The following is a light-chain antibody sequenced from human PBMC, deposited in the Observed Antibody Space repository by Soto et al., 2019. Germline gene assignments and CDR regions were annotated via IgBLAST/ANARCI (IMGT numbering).Light chain of an antibody. CDR3: QSYDSSLDVV. CDR2: GNS. Sequence: QSVLTQPPSVSGAPGQRVTISCTGSSSNIGAGYDVHWYQQLPGTAPKLLIYGNSNRPSGVPDRFSGSKSGTSASLAITGLQAEDEADCYCQSYDSSLDVVFGGATKLTVL. CDR1: SSNIGAGYD. J-gene: IGLJ2*01. V-gene: IGLV1-40*01.